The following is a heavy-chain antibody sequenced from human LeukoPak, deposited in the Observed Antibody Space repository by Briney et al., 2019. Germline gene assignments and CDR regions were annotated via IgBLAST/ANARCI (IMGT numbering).Heavy chain of an antibody. V-gene: IGHV1-2*04. CDR3: ARDPNIVSTVTLRAFDI. CDR2: INPNSGGT. J-gene: IGHJ3*02. Sequence: EASVKVSCKASGYTFTGYYMHWVRQAPGQGLEWMGWINPNSGGTNYAQKFQGWVTMTRDTSISTAYMELSRLRSDDTAVYYCARDPNIVSTVTLRAFDIWGQGTMVSVSS. D-gene: IGHD5/OR15-5a*01. CDR1: GYTFTGYY.